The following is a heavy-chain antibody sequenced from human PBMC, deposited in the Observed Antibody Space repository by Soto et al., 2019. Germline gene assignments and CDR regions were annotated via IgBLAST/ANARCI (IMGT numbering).Heavy chain of an antibody. Sequence: GGSLRLSCVASGFTFSDYYMSWIRQAPGKGLEWFSYISSSSSYTNYADTVKGRFTISRDNAKNSLYLQMNSLRAEDTAVYYCARYSRRGFCSGGSCYSAYYFDYWGQGTLVTVSS. CDR3: ARYSRRGFCSGGSCYSAYYFDY. D-gene: IGHD2-15*01. CDR2: ISSSSSYT. V-gene: IGHV3-11*06. J-gene: IGHJ4*02. CDR1: GFTFSDYY.